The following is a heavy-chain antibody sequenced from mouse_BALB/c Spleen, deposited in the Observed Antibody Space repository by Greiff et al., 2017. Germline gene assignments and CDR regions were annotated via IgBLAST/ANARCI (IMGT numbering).Heavy chain of an antibody. Sequence: VQVVESGPGLVAPSQSLSITCTVSGFSLTSYGVHWVRQPPGKGLEWLGVIWAGGSTNYNSALMSRLSISKDNSKSQVFLKMNSLQTDDTAMYYCARANYGSREAWFAYWGQGTLVTVSA. CDR2: IWAGGST. CDR3: ARANYGSREAWFAY. CDR1: GFSLTSYG. V-gene: IGHV2-9*02. D-gene: IGHD1-1*01. J-gene: IGHJ3*01.